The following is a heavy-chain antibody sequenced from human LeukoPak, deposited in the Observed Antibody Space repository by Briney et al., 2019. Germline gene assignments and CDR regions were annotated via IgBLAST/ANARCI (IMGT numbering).Heavy chain of an antibody. D-gene: IGHD3-10*01. V-gene: IGHV1-2*02. CDR3: ARQAVVRGVMFDY. CDR2: INPNSGGT. CDR1: GYTFTGYY. J-gene: IGHJ4*02. Sequence: AASVKVSCKASGYTFTGYYMHWVRQAPGQGLEWMGWINPNSGGTNYAQKFQGRVTMTRDTSISTAYMELSRLRSDGTAVYYCARQAVVRGVMFDYWGQGTLVTVSS.